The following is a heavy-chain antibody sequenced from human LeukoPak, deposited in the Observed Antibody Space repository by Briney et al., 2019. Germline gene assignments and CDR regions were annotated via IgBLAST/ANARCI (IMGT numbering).Heavy chain of an antibody. CDR1: GFTFSSYA. Sequence: GGSLRLSCAASGFTFSSYAMHWVRQAPGKGLEYVSAISSNGGSTYYANSVKGRFTISRDNSKNTLYLQMGSLRAEDMAVYYCARSASMTTVTTGWFDPWRQGTLVTVSS. J-gene: IGHJ5*02. CDR2: ISSNGGST. D-gene: IGHD4-17*01. CDR3: ARSASMTTVTTGWFDP. V-gene: IGHV3-64*01.